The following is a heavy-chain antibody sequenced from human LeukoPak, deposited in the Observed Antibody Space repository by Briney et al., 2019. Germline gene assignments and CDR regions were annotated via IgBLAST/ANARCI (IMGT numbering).Heavy chain of an antibody. V-gene: IGHV1-2*02. CDR1: GYTFTGYY. CDR3: AGVGRGYSYGYFDY. Sequence: ASVKVSCKASGYTFTGYYMHWVRQAPGQGLEWMGWINTHSGGTNYAQKFQGRVTMTRDTSISTAYMELSRLRSDDTAVYYCAGVGRGYSYGYFDYWGQGTLVTVSS. D-gene: IGHD5-18*01. CDR2: INTHSGGT. J-gene: IGHJ4*02.